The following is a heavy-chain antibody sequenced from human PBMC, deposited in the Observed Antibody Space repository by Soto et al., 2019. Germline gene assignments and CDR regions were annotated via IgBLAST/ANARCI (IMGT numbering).Heavy chain of an antibody. J-gene: IGHJ4*02. CDR2: ISGSGGST. CDR1: GFTFSSYA. CDR3: AKVVVSSFFDY. Sequence: GGSLRLSCAASGFTFSSYAMSWVRQAPGKGLEWVPAISGSGGSTDYADSVKGRFTISRDNSKNTLHLQMNSLRAEDTAVYYCAKVVVSSFFDYWGQGILVTVSS. D-gene: IGHD2-15*01. V-gene: IGHV3-23*01.